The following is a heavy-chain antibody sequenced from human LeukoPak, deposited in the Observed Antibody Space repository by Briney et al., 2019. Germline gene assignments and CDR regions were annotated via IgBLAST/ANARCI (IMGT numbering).Heavy chain of an antibody. CDR1: GGSISSSSYY. CDR2: IYYSGST. Sequence: SETLSLTCTVSGGSISSSSYYWGWIRQPPGKGLEWIGSIYYSGSTYYNPSLKSRVTISVDTSKNQFSLKLSSVTAADTAVYYCARGRVWGHFDYWGQGTLVTVSS. J-gene: IGHJ4*02. CDR3: ARGRVWGHFDY. D-gene: IGHD7-27*01. V-gene: IGHV4-39*07.